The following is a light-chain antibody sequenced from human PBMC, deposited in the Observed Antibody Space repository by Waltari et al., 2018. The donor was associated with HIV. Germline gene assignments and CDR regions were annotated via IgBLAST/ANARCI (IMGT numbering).Light chain of an antibody. Sequence: QSALTQPASVSGSPGQSITISCTGTHSDVGNSNLVSWYQQHPGKDPKLMIYEVNKRPSGISDRFSGSKSDNTASLTISGLQAEDEADYYCCSYASSTTYVFGTGTKITVL. CDR2: EVN. CDR1: HSDVGNSNL. V-gene: IGLV2-23*02. CDR3: CSYASSTTYV. J-gene: IGLJ1*01.